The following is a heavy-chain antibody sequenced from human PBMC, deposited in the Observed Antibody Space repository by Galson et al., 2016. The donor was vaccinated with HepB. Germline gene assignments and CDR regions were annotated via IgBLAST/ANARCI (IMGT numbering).Heavy chain of an antibody. CDR1: GFTFSSYA. D-gene: IGHD6-13*01. V-gene: IGHV3-23*01. CDR2: ISGDGLTT. J-gene: IGHJ4*02. Sequence: SLRLSCAASGFTFSSYAMSWVRQAPGKGLEWVSTISGDGLTTYHTDSVQGRFAASRDNSKDTLYLQMNSLRGDDTAVYFCAKDLLRDTGYSNKWYDYWGQGTLVTVPS. CDR3: AKDLLRDTGYSNKWYDY.